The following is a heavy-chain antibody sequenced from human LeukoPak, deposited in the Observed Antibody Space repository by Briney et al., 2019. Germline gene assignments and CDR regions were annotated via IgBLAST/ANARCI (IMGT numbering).Heavy chain of an antibody. CDR3: AKGLAYTGYDYWFDP. Sequence: GGSLRLSCVASGFIVSSNCMSWVRQAPGKGLEWVSFIYSGGSTYYADSVKGRFTISRDNSKNTLYMQMNSLRAADTAVYYCAKGLAYTGYDYWFDPWGQGTLVTVSS. CDR2: IYSGGST. CDR1: GFIVSSNC. J-gene: IGHJ5*02. D-gene: IGHD5-12*01. V-gene: IGHV3-53*01.